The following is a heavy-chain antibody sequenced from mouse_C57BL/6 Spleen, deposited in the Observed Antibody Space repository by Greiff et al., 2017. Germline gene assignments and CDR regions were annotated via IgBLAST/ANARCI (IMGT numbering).Heavy chain of an antibody. CDR2: ISSGGSYT. D-gene: IGHD1-1*01. V-gene: IGHV5-6*01. CDR1: GFTFSSYG. J-gene: IGHJ1*03. Sequence: EVQLQESGRDLVKPGGSLKLSCAASGFTFSSYGMSWVRQTPDKRLEWVATISSGGSYTYYPDSVKGRFTISRDNAKNTLHLQMSSLKSEDTAMYYCARLTTVVATSYWYFDVWGTGTTVTVSS. CDR3: ARLTTVVATSYWYFDV.